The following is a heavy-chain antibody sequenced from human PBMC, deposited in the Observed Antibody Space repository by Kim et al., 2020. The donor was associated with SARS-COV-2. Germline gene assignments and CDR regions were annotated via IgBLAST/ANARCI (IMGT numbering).Heavy chain of an antibody. CDR1: GFIFSGYT. V-gene: IGHV3-73*01. D-gene: IGHD1-26*01. CDR3: GTCIYYFFIH. CDR2: IRSKRKSYSS. J-gene: IGHJ1*01. Sequence: GGSLRLSCAASGFIFSGYTIHRVRQASGKGLEWVGGIRSKRKSYSSEYSVSVRGRITIARYDSKQRLYMQMNGLKTEAAYVYDCGTCIYYFFIHWGQG.